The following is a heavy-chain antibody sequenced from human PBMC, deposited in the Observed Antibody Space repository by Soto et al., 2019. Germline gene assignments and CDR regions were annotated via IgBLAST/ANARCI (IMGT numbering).Heavy chain of an antibody. V-gene: IGHV3-23*01. CDR1: GFTFSSFA. J-gene: IGHJ4*02. D-gene: IGHD2-15*01. Sequence: PGGSLSLSCTASGFTFSSFAMSWVRQAPGKGLEWVSAITGGGGSTYSADSVKGRFTISRDNSKNTLYLQMNSLRAEDTAIYYCAKGSAGSRPYYFDSWGQGTQVTV. CDR3: AKGSAGSRPYYFDS. CDR2: ITGGGGST.